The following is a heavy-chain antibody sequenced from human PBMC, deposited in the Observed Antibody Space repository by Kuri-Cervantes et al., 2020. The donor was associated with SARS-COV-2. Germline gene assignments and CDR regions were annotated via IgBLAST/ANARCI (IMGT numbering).Heavy chain of an antibody. CDR1: GGSISSYY. D-gene: IGHD5-18*01. CDR2: IYYSGST. CDR3: ARGRGYSYGYSYALDY. V-gene: IGHV4-59*12. Sequence: ESLKISCTVSGGSISSYYWSWIRQPPGKGLEWIGYIYYSGSTNYNPSLKSRVTISVDTSKNQFSLKLSSVTAADTAVYYCARGRGYSYGYSYALDYWGQGTLVTVSS. J-gene: IGHJ4*02.